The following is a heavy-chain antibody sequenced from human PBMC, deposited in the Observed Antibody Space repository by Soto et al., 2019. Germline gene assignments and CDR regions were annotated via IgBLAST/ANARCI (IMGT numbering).Heavy chain of an antibody. Sequence: SETLSLTCTVSGGSISSYYWSWIRQPPGKGLEWIGYIYYSGSTNYNPSLKSRVTISVDTSKNQFSLKLSSVTAADTAVYYCARVLDSSGWTYYFDYWGQGTLVTVS. D-gene: IGHD6-19*01. J-gene: IGHJ4*02. CDR1: GGSISSYY. CDR2: IYYSGST. V-gene: IGHV4-59*01. CDR3: ARVLDSSGWTYYFDY.